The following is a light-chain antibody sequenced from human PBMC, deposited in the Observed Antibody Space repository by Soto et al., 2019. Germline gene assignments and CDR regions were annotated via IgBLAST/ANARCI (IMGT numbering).Light chain of an antibody. CDR2: KAS. CDR1: QSITSW. CDR3: QQYNRDST. Sequence: IQMTQSPSTLSASVGDRVTIICRASQSITSWLAWYQQKPGKAPKLLIYKASSLESGVPSRFSGSGSGTEFTLTISSLQPDDFATYYCQQYNRDSTFGQGTKVDIK. J-gene: IGKJ1*01. V-gene: IGKV1-5*03.